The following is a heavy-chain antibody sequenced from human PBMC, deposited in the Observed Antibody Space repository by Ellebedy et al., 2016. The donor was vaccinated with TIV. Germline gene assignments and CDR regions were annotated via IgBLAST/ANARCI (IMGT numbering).Heavy chain of an antibody. Sequence: AASVKVSCKASGYTFTNYYIHWVRQAPGQGLEWMGIINPGANSTNYAQKFQDRFIMTWDTSTSTVYLELSSLRSEDTAIYYCARHRDTALSFWGQGTLVTVSS. D-gene: IGHD5-18*01. J-gene: IGHJ4*02. CDR3: ARHRDTALSF. CDR2: INPGANST. CDR1: GYTFTNYY. V-gene: IGHV1-46*01.